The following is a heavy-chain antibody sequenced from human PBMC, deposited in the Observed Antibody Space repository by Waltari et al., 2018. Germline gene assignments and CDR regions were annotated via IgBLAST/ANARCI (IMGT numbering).Heavy chain of an antibody. V-gene: IGHV3-30*18. D-gene: IGHD1-26*01. J-gene: IGHJ4*02. CDR1: GFTFRAYC. CDR2: VSYDGRHT. Sequence: QVQLVESGGGVVQPGRSLTVSCAASGFTFRAYCRNWVRQAPGKGLGWVASVSYDGRHTYYGDSVRGRFTISRDNSKNTLHLQMNSLRGDDTAVYYCAKDHSGNDFFFFDHWGQGTLVIVSP. CDR3: AKDHSGNDFFFFDH.